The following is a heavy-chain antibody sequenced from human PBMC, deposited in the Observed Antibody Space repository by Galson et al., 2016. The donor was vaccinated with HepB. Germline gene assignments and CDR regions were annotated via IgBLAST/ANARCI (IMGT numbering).Heavy chain of an antibody. D-gene: IGHD2-15*01. CDR1: GFRFSSYG. J-gene: IGHJ3*02. CDR2: IAYDGSNK. Sequence: PLRLPCAASGFRFSSYGLDWVRQAPGKGLEWVAVIAYDGSNKYYDDSVKGRFTIPRDNSKKTLYPQMKSLRAEDTAVYYCAKGDILAATHNAAFDMWGQGTMVTVSS. CDR3: AKGDILAATHNAAFDM. V-gene: IGHV3-30*18.